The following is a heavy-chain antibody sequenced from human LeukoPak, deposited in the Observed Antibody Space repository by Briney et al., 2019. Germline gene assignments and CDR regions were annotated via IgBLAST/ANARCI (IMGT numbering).Heavy chain of an antibody. CDR2: IIPIFGTA. V-gene: IGHV1-69*06. J-gene: IGHJ4*02. CDR3: ASLPNYYYGSGSYPDH. CDR1: GGTFSSYA. D-gene: IGHD3-10*01. Sequence: SVKVSCKASGGTFSSYAISWVRQAPGQGLEWMGGIIPIFGTANYAQKFQGRVTITADKSTSTAYMELSSLRSEDTAVYYCASLPNYYYGSGSYPDHWGQGTLVTVSS.